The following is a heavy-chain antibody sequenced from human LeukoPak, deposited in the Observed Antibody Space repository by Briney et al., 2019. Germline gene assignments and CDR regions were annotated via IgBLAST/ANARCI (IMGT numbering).Heavy chain of an antibody. D-gene: IGHD3-22*01. CDR3: AKVGGAGYYFFDY. CDR1: GFTFSSYA. CDR2: ISSSGGST. Sequence: GGSLRLSCAASGFTFSSYAMSWVRQAPGKGLEGVSAISSSGGSTYYADSVKGRFTISRDNSKNTLYLQMNSLRAEDTAVYYCAKVGGAGYYFFDYWGQGTLVTVSS. V-gene: IGHV3-23*01. J-gene: IGHJ4*02.